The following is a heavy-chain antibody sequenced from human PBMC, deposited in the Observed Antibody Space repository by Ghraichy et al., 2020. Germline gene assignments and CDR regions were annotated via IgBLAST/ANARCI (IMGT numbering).Heavy chain of an antibody. V-gene: IGHV3-53*01. D-gene: IGHD3-3*01. CDR1: GFTVSSNY. Sequence: GGSLRLSCAASGFTVSSNYMSWVRQAPGKGLEWVSVIYSGGSTYYADSVKGRFTISRDNSKNTLYLQMNSLRAEDTAVYYCARAKMESYDFWSGPVDYWGQGTLVTVSS. CDR2: IYSGGST. J-gene: IGHJ4*02. CDR3: ARAKMESYDFWSGPVDY.